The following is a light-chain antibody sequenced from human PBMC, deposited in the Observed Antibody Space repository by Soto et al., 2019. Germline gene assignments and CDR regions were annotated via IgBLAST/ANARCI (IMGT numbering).Light chain of an antibody. J-gene: IGKJ1*01. CDR1: QGIGDT. CDR2: DTS. V-gene: IGKV3-20*01. CDR3: QQYGTSRT. Sequence: EDVLTQTPATLSVSPGEGVTLSCRASQGIGDTLAWYQHKPGQTPRLLIYDTSTRATGVPDRFSGSGSGTDFTLTISRLEPEDFAVYYCQQYGTSRTFGHGTKLDIK.